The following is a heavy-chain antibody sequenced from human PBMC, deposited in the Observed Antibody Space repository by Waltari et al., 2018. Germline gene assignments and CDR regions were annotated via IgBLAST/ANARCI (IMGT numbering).Heavy chain of an antibody. CDR2: VDDSGNS. CDR1: GDSLSRSDYY. J-gene: IGHJ5*01. D-gene: IGHD2-2*01. V-gene: IGHV4-39*07. Sequence: QLQLQESGPGLVKPSEHLSLSCTVSGDSLSRSDYYWGWIRQPPGKGLEWIGSVDDSGNSYYNPSLKSRVDISTDTSKNQLSLRLTSVTAADSAVYHCARQRPAALVAWFDSWGQGTPVIVSS. CDR3: ARQRPAALVAWFDS.